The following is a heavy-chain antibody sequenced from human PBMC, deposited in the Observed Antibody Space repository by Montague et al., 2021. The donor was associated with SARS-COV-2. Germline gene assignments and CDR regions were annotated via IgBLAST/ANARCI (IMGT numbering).Heavy chain of an antibody. Sequence: SETLSLTCAVYGGSFGDDHWSWIRQPPGMGLEWIGNIRQSGRTNYNPSXXSRVTISVDTSKNQFSLKLTSVTAADTGLYFCARGHLSVSMIVVVFTSASYYFDYWGQGAQVTVSS. V-gene: IGHV4-34*01. J-gene: IGHJ4*02. CDR1: GGSFGDDH. CDR2: IRQSGRT. D-gene: IGHD3-22*01. CDR3: ARGHLSVSMIVVVFTSASYYFDY.